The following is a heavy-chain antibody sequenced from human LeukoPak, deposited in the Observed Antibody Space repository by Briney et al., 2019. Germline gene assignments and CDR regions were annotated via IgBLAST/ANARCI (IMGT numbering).Heavy chain of an antibody. D-gene: IGHD3-22*01. V-gene: IGHV3-21*01. CDR3: ARDRYDRSGYYDY. CDR2: ISSSSSYI. CDR1: GFTLSSYS. J-gene: IGHJ4*02. Sequence: GGSLRLSCAASGFTLSSYSMNWVRQAPGKGLEWVSSISSSSSYIHYTDLVKGLFTISRDNTKKSLYLQMNSLRAEDTAVYYCARDRYDRSGYYDYWGQETLVTVSS.